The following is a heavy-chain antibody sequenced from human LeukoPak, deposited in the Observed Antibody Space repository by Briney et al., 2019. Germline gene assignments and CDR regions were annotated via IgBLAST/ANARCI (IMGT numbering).Heavy chain of an antibody. Sequence: PGGSLRLSCAASGFTFSSFGMNWLRQAPGKGLEWVANIKQDESEKYYADSVKGRFTISRDNAKNSLFLQMNSLRAEDTAVYYCAREGDISVITYAYWGQGTLVTVSS. CDR1: GFTFSSFG. D-gene: IGHD5-12*01. J-gene: IGHJ4*02. V-gene: IGHV3-7*01. CDR2: IKQDESEK. CDR3: AREGDISVITYAY.